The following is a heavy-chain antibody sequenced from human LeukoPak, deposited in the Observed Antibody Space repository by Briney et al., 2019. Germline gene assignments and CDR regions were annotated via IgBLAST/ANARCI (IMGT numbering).Heavy chain of an antibody. CDR2: ISSSSSYI. V-gene: IGHV3-21*01. CDR1: GFTFSSYS. J-gene: IGHJ4*02. CDR3: ARWGSRAFDY. Sequence: GGSLRLSCAASGFTFSSYSMNWVRQAPGKGLEWVSSISSSSSYIYYADSVKGRFTISRDNAKNSLYLQMNSLRAEDTAVYSCARWGSRAFDYWGQGTLVTVSS. D-gene: IGHD6-13*01.